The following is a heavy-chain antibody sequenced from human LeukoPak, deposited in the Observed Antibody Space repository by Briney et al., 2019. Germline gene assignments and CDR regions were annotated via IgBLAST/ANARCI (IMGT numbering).Heavy chain of an antibody. CDR3: ARDLLAYCGGDCYSGPDY. CDR1: GFTFSSYA. J-gene: IGHJ4*02. V-gene: IGHV3-30*04. D-gene: IGHD2-21*02. Sequence: GGSLRLSCAASGFTFSSYAMHWVRQAPGKGLEWVAVISYDGSNKYYADSVKGRFTISRDNSKNTLYLQMNSLRAEDTAVYYCARDLLAYCGGDCYSGPDYWGQGTLVTVSS. CDR2: ISYDGSNK.